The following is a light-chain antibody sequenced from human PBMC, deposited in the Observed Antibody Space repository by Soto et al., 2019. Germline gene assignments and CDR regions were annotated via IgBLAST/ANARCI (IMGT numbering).Light chain of an antibody. CDR3: QQAYSFPIT. J-gene: IGKJ5*01. CDR1: QSITTY. V-gene: IGKV1-39*01. Sequence: DIQMTQSPSSLSASVGDRVTITCRASQSITTYLNWYRQKPGKAPKLLIYAASSLHSGVPSRFSGSGSGTDFTLTINSLQPEDFATYYCQQAYSFPITFGQGTRLEIK. CDR2: AAS.